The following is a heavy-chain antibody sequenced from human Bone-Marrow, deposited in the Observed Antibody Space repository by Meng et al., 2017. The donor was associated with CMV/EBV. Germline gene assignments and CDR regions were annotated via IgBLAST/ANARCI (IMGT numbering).Heavy chain of an antibody. J-gene: IGHJ6*02. CDR2: INSDGSST. CDR1: GFTFSSYW. CDR3: ARVCSSTSCPDRYYYYYYGMDV. D-gene: IGHD2-2*01. Sequence: GSLRLSFAASGFTFSSYWMHWVRQAPGKGLVWVSRINSDGSSTSYADSVKGRFTISRDNAKNTLYLQMNSLRAEDTAVYYCARVCSSTSCPDRYYYYYYGMDVWGQGTTVTVSS. V-gene: IGHV3-74*01.